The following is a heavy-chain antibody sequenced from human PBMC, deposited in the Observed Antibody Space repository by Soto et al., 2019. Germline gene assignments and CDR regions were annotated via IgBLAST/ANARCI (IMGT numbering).Heavy chain of an antibody. D-gene: IGHD3-22*01. CDR2: ISSSSSYI. V-gene: IGHV3-21*01. J-gene: IGHJ4*02. CDR3: ASPSFDSSGYYYDSAVDY. CDR1: GFTFSSYS. Sequence: PGGSLRLSCAASGFTFSSYSMNWVRQAPGKGLEWVSSISSSSSYIYYADSVKGRFTISRDNAKNSLYLQMNGLRAEDTAVYYCASPSFDSSGYYYDSAVDYWGQGTLVSVSS.